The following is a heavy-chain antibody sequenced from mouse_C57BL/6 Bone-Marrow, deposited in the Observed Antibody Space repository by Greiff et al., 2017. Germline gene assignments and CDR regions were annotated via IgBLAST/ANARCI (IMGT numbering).Heavy chain of an antibody. CDR1: GYTFTSYW. CDR2: IDPSDSYT. V-gene: IGHV1-59*01. Sequence: QVHVKQPGAELVRPGTSVKLSCKASGYTFTSYWMHWVKQRPGQGLEWIGVIDPSDSYTNYNQKFKGKATLTVDTSSSKAYMQLSSLTSEDSAVYYCARKGGLYYGSSPLYAMDYWGQGTSVTVSS. J-gene: IGHJ4*01. D-gene: IGHD1-1*01. CDR3: ARKGGLYYGSSPLYAMDY.